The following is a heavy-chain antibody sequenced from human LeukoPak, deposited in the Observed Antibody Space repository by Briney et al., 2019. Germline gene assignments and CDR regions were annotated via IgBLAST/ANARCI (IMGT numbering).Heavy chain of an antibody. J-gene: IGHJ5*02. CDR1: GGSISSYY. V-gene: IGHV4-59*08. CDR2: IYYSGST. D-gene: IGHD2-15*01. CDR3: ARHRYSIYCSGGSCYSNSAWFDP. Sequence: PSETLSLTCTVSGGSISSYYWSWIRQPPGKGLEWIGYIYYSGSTNYNPSLKSRVTISVDTSKNQFSLKLSSVTAADTAVYYCARHRYSIYCSGGSCYSNSAWFDPWGQGTLVTVSS.